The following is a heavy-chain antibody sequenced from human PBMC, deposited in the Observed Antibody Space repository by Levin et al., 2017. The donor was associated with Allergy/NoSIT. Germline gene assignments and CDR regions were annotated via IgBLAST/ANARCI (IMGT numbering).Heavy chain of an antibody. CDR3: ARASPVYYMDV. Sequence: PGGSLRLSCAASGFTFSSYWMHWVRQVPGKGLVWVSRINSDGSSTGYADSVKGRFTISRDNAKNTLYLQMNSLIAEDTAAYYCARASPVYYMDVWGKGTTVTVSS. V-gene: IGHV3-74*01. CDR2: INSDGSST. J-gene: IGHJ6*03. CDR1: GFTFSSYW.